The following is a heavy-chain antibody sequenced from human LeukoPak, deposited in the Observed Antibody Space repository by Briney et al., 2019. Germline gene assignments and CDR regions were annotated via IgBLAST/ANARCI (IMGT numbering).Heavy chain of an antibody. CDR1: GYTFTNYL. CDR2: INAGNGNT. CDR3: ARGTAYGGYVNY. J-gene: IGHJ4*02. Sequence: GASVKVSCKASGYTFTNYLMHWVRQAPGQRREWMGWINAGNGNTKYSQNFQDRVTITRDTSANTAYMELSSLRSEDTAVYYCARGTAYGGYVNYWGQGTLVTVSS. D-gene: IGHD5-12*01. V-gene: IGHV1-3*01.